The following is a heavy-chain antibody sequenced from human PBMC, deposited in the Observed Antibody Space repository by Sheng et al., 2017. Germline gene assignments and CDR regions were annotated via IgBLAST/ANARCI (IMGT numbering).Heavy chain of an antibody. D-gene: IGHD6-13*01. CDR3: ARDRRPRIAATNDY. CDR1: GFTFSSYW. J-gene: IGHJ4*02. CDR2: IKQDGSEK. Sequence: EVQLVESGGGLGPALGGPLRLSCAASGFTFSSYWMSWVRQAPGKGLEWVANIKQDGSEKYYVDSVKGRFTISRDNAKNSLYLQMNSLRAEDTAVYYCARDRRPRIAATNDYWGQGTLVTVSS. V-gene: IGHV3-7*01.